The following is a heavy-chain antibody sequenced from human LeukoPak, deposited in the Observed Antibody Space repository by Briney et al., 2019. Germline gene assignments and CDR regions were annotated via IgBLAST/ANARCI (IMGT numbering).Heavy chain of an antibody. V-gene: IGHV1-3*01. J-gene: IGHJ4*02. Sequence: ASVKVSCKASGYTFTSYGISWVRQAPGQGLEWMGWINAGNGNTKYSQKFQGRVTITRDTSASTAYMELSSLRSEDTAVYYCVRDYGDYVLDYWGQGTLVTVSS. D-gene: IGHD4-17*01. CDR2: INAGNGNT. CDR3: VRDYGDYVLDY. CDR1: GYTFTSYG.